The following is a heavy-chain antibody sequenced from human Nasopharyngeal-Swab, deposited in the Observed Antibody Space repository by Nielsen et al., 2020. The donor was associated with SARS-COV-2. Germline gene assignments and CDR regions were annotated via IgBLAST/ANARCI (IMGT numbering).Heavy chain of an antibody. J-gene: IGHJ1*01. CDR1: GGPFSGYY. CDR2: IHHNGIT. V-gene: IGHV4-34*01. D-gene: IGHD3-10*01. Sequence: SQTLSLTCAVNGGPFSGYYWGWIRQPPGKGLEWIGEIHHNGITNYSPSLKSRVTISLDTSKNQFFLNLTSVTAADTAMYFCATRGRWGQGTLVTVSS. CDR3: ATRGR.